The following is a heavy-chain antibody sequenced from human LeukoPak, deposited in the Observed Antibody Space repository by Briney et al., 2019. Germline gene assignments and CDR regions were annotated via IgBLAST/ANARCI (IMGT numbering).Heavy chain of an antibody. CDR2: ISGRGDTI. V-gene: IGHV3-23*01. D-gene: IGHD2-15*01. Sequence: PGGSLRLSCAASGFTFSNYPMAWVRRAPGEGLEWVSGISGRGDTIYYADSVKGRCTVSRDNSKNTLYLQMSSLRADDTAVYYCAKSLSQTPIDYWGQGTLVTVSS. CDR1: GFTFSNYP. CDR3: AKSLSQTPIDY. J-gene: IGHJ4*02.